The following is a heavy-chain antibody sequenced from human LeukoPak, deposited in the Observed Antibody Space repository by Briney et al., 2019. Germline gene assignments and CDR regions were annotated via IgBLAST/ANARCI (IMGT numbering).Heavy chain of an antibody. CDR3: AKDPDSSGYYV. CDR2: IWYDGTNQ. J-gene: IGHJ4*02. CDR1: GFSFSSYG. V-gene: IGHV3-33*06. Sequence: GRSLRLSCAASGFSFSSYGMNWVRQAPGKGLDWVALIWYDGTNQYYGDSVKGRFTISRDNSKNTLYLQMNSLRAEDTAVYYCAKDPDSSGYYVWGQGTLVTVSS. D-gene: IGHD3-22*01.